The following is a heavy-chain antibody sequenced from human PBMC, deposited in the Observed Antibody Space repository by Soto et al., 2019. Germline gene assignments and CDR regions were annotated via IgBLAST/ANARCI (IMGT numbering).Heavy chain of an antibody. V-gene: IGHV1-46*03. CDR2: INPSGGST. CDR1: GYTFTSYY. D-gene: IGHD2-2*02. CDR3: ARDVSGVVVPAAIQIGDAFDI. Sequence: ASVKVSCKASGYTFTSYYMHWVRQAPGQGLEWMGIINPSGGSTSYAQKFQGRVTMTRDTSTSTVYMKLSSLRSEDTAVYYCARDVSGVVVPAAIQIGDAFDIWGQGTMVTVSS. J-gene: IGHJ3*02.